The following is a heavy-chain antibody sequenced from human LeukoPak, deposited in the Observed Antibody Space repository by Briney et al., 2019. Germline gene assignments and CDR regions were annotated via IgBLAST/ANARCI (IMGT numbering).Heavy chain of an antibody. D-gene: IGHD2-15*01. CDR2: IWYDGSNK. Sequence: GESLRLSCAASGFTFNSYVMHWVRQAPGKGLEWVAVIWYDGSNKYYADSVKGRFTISRDNARNSLYLQMNSLRAEDTAVYYCAGGLLGYYMDVWGKGTTGTVSS. CDR3: AGGLLGYYMDV. J-gene: IGHJ6*03. CDR1: GFTFNSYV. V-gene: IGHV3-33*01.